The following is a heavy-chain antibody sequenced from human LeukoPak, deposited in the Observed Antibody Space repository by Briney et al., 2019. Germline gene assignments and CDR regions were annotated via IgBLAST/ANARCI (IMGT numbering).Heavy chain of an antibody. CDR3: AREYSGSYYFDY. Sequence: SETLSLTCAVYGGSFSGNFWSWIRQPPGKGLEWIGEINHSGSTNYNPSLQSRITLSVDTSKNQFSLKLSSVTAADTAVYYCAREYSGSYYFDYWGQGTLVTVSS. CDR2: INHSGST. V-gene: IGHV4-34*01. D-gene: IGHD1-26*01. J-gene: IGHJ4*02. CDR1: GGSFSGNF.